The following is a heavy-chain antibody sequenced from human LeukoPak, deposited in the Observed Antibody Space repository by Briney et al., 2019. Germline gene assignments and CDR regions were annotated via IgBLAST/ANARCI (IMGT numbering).Heavy chain of an antibody. CDR2: IYYSGIT. CDR3: ARVHQSEGWYGYYFDF. Sequence: PSETLSLTCTVSGDSLNTNLWNWIRQPPGRGLEGSGYIYYSGITNYNPSLKSRVAISIDTSKNQISLKLSSVTPAEPDVYHCARVHQSEGWYGYYFDFWGQGALVTVSS. V-gene: IGHV4-59*01. J-gene: IGHJ4*02. D-gene: IGHD6-19*01. CDR1: GDSLNTNL.